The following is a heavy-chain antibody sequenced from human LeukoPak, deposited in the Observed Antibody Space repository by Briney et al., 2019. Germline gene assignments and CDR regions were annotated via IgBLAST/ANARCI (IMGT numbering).Heavy chain of an antibody. CDR3: ASSYCSGGSCYEYYFDY. CDR1: GFTFSSFG. J-gene: IGHJ4*02. CDR2: ISSSSSYI. V-gene: IGHV3-21*01. Sequence: PGGSLRLSCAASGFTFSSFGMHWVRQAPRKRLEWVSSISSSSSYIYYADSVKGRFTISRDNAKNSLYLQMNSLRAEDTAVYYCASSYCSGGSCYEYYFDYWGQGTLVTVSS. D-gene: IGHD2-15*01.